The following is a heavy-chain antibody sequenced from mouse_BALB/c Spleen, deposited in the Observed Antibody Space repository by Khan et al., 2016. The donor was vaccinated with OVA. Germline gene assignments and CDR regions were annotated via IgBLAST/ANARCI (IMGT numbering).Heavy chain of an antibody. CDR2: INTYTGEA. CDR1: GYTLTNYG. J-gene: IGHJ3*01. V-gene: IGHV9-3-1*01. D-gene: IGHD2-1*01. CDR3: SSSNGNYWFAY. Sequence: QIQLVQSGPELKKPGETVKISCKASGYTLTNYGMNWVKQAPGKGLKWMGWINTYTGEATYADDFKGRFAFSLETSASTAYLQINNLKNEDSATYFGSSSNGNYWFAYWGQGTLVTVSA.